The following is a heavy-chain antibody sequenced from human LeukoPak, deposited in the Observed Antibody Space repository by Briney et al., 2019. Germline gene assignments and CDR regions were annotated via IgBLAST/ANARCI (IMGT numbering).Heavy chain of an antibody. CDR2: ITGSGGNT. J-gene: IGHJ6*04. CDR1: GFTFSNYA. D-gene: IGHD3-3*01. CDR3: VKEASGPLRMDV. V-gene: IGHV3-23*01. Sequence: GGSLRLSCAASGFTFSNYAMSWVRQAPGKGLEWVSAITGSGGNTYYADSVKGRFTISRDNSKNTLYLQMNSLRAEDTGIYYCVKEASGPLRMDVWGKGTTVTVSS.